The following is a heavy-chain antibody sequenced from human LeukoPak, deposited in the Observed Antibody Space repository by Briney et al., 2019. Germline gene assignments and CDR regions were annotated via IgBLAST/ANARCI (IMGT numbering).Heavy chain of an antibody. CDR1: GFTFSSYA. J-gene: IGHJ4*02. Sequence: GGSLRLSCAASGFTFSSYAMSWVRQAPGKGLEWVSYISSSGSTIYYADSVKGRFTISRDNAKNSLYLQMNSLRAEDTAVYYCARDRDGATYDYWGQGTLVTVSS. V-gene: IGHV3-48*04. D-gene: IGHD3-10*01. CDR3: ARDRDGATYDY. CDR2: ISSSGSTI.